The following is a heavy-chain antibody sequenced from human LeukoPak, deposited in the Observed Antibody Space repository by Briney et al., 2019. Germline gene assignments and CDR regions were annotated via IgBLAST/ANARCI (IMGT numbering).Heavy chain of an antibody. Sequence: ASVNVSCKASGYTFTSYYMHWVRQAPGQGLEWMGIINPSGGSTSYAQKFQGRVTMTRDTSTSTVYMELSSLRSEDTAVYYCARDQEGCSGGSCHIDGWGYYYYYGMDVWGQGTTVTVSS. CDR1: GYTFTSYY. CDR2: INPSGGST. V-gene: IGHV1-46*01. J-gene: IGHJ6*02. CDR3: ARDQEGCSGGSCHIDGWGYYYYYGMDV. D-gene: IGHD2-15*01.